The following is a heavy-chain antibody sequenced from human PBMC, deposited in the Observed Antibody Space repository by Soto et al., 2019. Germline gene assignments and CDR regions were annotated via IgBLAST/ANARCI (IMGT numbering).Heavy chain of an antibody. V-gene: IGHV1-46*01. CDR1: GYAFTMFY. CDR2: INADGGRT. Sequence: VQLVQSGAEVREPGASVMLSCKTSGYAFTMFYMSWVRQAPGQGLEWMGTINADGGRTTYAQNFQGRPTRTADTSREPISWEWGSLKLADRAVYSWARARAAVAKWEGHFWSAPGGQGAWSPSP. J-gene: IGHJ5*02. D-gene: IGHD3-3*02. CDR3: ARARAAVAKWEGHFWSAP.